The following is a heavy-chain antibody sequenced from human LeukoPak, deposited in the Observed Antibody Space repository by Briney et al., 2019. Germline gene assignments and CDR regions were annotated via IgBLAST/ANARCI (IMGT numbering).Heavy chain of an antibody. V-gene: IGHV3-30*02. D-gene: IGHD5-18*01. CDR1: GFTFSSYG. J-gene: IGHJ4*02. Sequence: GGSLRLSCAASGFTFSSYGMHWVRQAPGKGLEWVAFIRYDGSNKYYADSVKGRFTISRDNSKNTLYLQMNSLRAEDTAVYYCAKEWIQLWLGYHHYWGQGTLVTVSS. CDR2: IRYDGSNK. CDR3: AKEWIQLWLGYHHY.